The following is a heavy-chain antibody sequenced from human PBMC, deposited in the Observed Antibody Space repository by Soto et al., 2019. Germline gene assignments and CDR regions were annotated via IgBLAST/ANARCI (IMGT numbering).Heavy chain of an antibody. CDR2: IYYSGST. Sequence: SETLSLTCTVSDDSISSGDYYWNWIRQAPGKGLQWIGNIYYSGSTDYSPSLRSRVFISMDTSKNQFSLRLSSVTAADTAVYYCARDGFFGRSGYFDYWCKG. CDR1: DDSISSGDYY. D-gene: IGHD3-3*01. J-gene: IGHJ4*02. CDR3: ARDGFFGRSGYFDY. V-gene: IGHV4-30-4*01.